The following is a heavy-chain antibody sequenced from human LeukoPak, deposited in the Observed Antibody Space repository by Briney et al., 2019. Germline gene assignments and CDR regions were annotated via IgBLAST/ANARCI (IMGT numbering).Heavy chain of an antibody. Sequence: GGSLRLSCAASGFTFSSYWMSWVRQAPGKGLEWVSSITDSGDSTYYADSVKGRFTLSRDNSKNTLYLQMISLRAEDTAIYYCAKGGRGGTTSHFDYWGQGTQVTVSS. D-gene: IGHD2-15*01. V-gene: IGHV3-23*01. J-gene: IGHJ4*02. CDR2: ITDSGDST. CDR1: GFTFSSYW. CDR3: AKGGRGGTTSHFDY.